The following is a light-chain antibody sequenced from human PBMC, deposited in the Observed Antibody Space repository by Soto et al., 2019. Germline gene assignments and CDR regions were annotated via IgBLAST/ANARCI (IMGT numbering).Light chain of an antibody. Sequence: DLQMTQSPSTLSGSVGDRVTITCRASQTISSWLAWYQQKPGKAPKLLIYKASTLKSGVPSRFSSSGSGTGFAGTISSLQPDDFGTSSRKNDNSYPVAFCQG. J-gene: IGKJ1*01. CDR2: KAS. V-gene: IGKV1-5*03. CDR3: KNDNSYPVA. CDR1: QTISSW.